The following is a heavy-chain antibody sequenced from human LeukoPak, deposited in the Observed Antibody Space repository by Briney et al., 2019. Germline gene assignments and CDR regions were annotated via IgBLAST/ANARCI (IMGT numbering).Heavy chain of an antibody. J-gene: IGHJ6*03. Sequence: ASVKVSCKASGYTFTSYDINWMRQVTGQGLEWMGWMNPNSGNTGYAQKFQGRVTMTRNTSISTAYMELSSLRSEDTAVYYCARGRKGSTIFGVVITELYYYYMDVWGKGTTVTVSS. CDR1: GYTFTSYD. V-gene: IGHV1-8*01. D-gene: IGHD3-3*01. CDR3: ARGRKGSTIFGVVITELYYYYMDV. CDR2: MNPNSGNT.